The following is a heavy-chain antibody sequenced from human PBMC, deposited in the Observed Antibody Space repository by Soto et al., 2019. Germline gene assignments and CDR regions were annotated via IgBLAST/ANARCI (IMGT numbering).Heavy chain of an antibody. V-gene: IGHV4-59*01. CDR3: ARVVGKYYYDLVGAFDI. Sequence: PSETLSLTCTVAGGSISSYYWSWIRQPQGKGLEWIGYIYYSGSTNYNPSLKSRVTISVDTSKNQFSLKLSSVTAADTAVYYCARVVGKYYYDLVGAFDIWGQGTMVTVSS. CDR1: GGSISSYY. D-gene: IGHD3-22*01. J-gene: IGHJ3*02. CDR2: IYYSGST.